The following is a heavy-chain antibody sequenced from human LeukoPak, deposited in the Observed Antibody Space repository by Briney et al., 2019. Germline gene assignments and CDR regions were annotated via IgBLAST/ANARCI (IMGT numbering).Heavy chain of an antibody. Sequence: GGSLRLSCAASGFTFSTYAMNCVRQAPGEGLECFSSISVTSSHIYYAASVKGRFTVSRDNAPNSLNLQMNSLRAEDTALYYCARGDDLLQRNDALDIWGQGTMVSVSS. J-gene: IGHJ3*02. V-gene: IGHV3-21*01. D-gene: IGHD3/OR15-3a*01. CDR2: ISVTSSHI. CDR1: GFTFSTYA. CDR3: ARGDDLLQRNDALDI.